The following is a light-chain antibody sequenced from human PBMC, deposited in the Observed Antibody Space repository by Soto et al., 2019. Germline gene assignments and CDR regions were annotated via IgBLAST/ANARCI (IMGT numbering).Light chain of an antibody. CDR1: QSVNNF. J-gene: IGKJ1*01. CDR3: QQYNSWPRT. CDR2: DAS. Sequence: ETLLTQSPATLSLSPGERATLSCRASQSVNNFLAWYQQKPGQAPRLLIYDASSRATGIPARFSGSGSGTEFTLTITSLQSEDFPVYYCQQYNSWPRTFGQGTKVDIK. V-gene: IGKV3-15*01.